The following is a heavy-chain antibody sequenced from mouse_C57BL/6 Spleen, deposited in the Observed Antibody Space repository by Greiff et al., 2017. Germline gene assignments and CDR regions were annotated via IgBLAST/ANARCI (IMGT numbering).Heavy chain of an antibody. CDR1: GYTFTSYW. Sequence: QVQLQQPGTELVKPGASVKLSCKASGYTFTSYWMQWVKQRPGQGLEWIGHINPCNGGTNYNAQFKSKATLTVDTSSSTASMQLSSLTSEDTAVDYCARPDGYYAMDYGGQGTSVTGSS. CDR3: ARPDGYYAMDY. V-gene: IGHV1-53*01. D-gene: IGHD2-3*01. J-gene: IGHJ4*01. CDR2: INPCNGGT.